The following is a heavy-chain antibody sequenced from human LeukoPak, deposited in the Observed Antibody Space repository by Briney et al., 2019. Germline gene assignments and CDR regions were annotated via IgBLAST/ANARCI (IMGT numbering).Heavy chain of an antibody. CDR3: VRGYNSFDT. D-gene: IGHD2/OR15-2a*01. CDR2: SGNKGTQYTT. J-gene: IGHJ3*02. Sequence: GGSLRLSCAASGFILSDHYMDWVRQAPGRGLEWIARSGNKGTQYTTVYAASVRGRFTISRDESKSSLYLQMDSLKTEDTAVYYCVRGYNSFDTWGQGTMLTVSS. CDR1: GFILSDHY. V-gene: IGHV3-72*01.